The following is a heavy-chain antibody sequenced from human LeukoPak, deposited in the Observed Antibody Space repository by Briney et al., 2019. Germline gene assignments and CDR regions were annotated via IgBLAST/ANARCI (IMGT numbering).Heavy chain of an antibody. CDR2: ISDSGDNT. V-gene: IGHV3-23*01. CDR1: GFTFSSYA. D-gene: IGHD2-15*01. CDR3: AKSGNYYYYYDPDV. Sequence: GGSLRLSCAASGFTFSSYAMSWVRQPPGKGLEWVSGISDSGDNTNFADSVKGRFTISRDNSKNTLYLLINSLRAEDTAVYYCAKSGNYYYYYDPDVWGQGTTVTVSS. J-gene: IGHJ6*02.